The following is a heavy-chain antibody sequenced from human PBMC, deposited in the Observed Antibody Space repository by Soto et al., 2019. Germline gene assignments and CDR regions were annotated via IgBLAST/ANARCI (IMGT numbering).Heavy chain of an antibody. CDR1: GYTFTSYY. CDR2: INPSGGST. J-gene: IGHJ3*02. V-gene: IGHV1-46*01. Sequence: ASVKVSCKAAGYTFTSYYMHWVRQSPGQGLEWMGIINPSGGSTSYAQKFQGRVTMTRDTSTSTVYMELSSLRSEGTAGYYCIYGTNGGGDRDAVLDAVDIWGQGTMVTVS. CDR3: IYGTNGGGDRDAVLDAVDI. D-gene: IGHD3-3*02.